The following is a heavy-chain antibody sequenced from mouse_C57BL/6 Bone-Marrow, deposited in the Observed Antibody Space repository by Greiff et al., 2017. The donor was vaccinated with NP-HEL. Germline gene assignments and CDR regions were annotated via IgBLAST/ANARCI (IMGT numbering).Heavy chain of an antibody. CDR3: TRGETAQATDYFDY. CDR1: GYTFTSYW. D-gene: IGHD3-2*02. V-gene: IGHV1-5*01. J-gene: IGHJ2*01. Sequence: VQLQQSGTVLARPGASVKMSCKTSGYTFTSYWMHWVKQRPGQGLEWIGAIYPGNSDTSYNQKFKGKAKLTAVTSASTAYMELSSLTNEDSAVYYCTRGETAQATDYFDYWGQGTTLTVAS. CDR2: IYPGNSDT.